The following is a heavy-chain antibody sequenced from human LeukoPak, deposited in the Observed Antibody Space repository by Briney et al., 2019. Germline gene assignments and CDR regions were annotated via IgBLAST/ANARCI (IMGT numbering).Heavy chain of an antibody. J-gene: IGHJ4*02. CDR3: ARDWFHAIDY. Sequence: GGSLRLSCATSGFTFDEYAMHWVRQAPGKGLVWVSGISWNSDTIAYAGSVKGRFTISRDNAKNSLYLQMNSLRAEDTAVYYCARDWFHAIDYWGQGTLVTVSS. CDR2: ISWNSDTI. V-gene: IGHV3-9*01. D-gene: IGHD2/OR15-2a*01. CDR1: GFTFDEYA.